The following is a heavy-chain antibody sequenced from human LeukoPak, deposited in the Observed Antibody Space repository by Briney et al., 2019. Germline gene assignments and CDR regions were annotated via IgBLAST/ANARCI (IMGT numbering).Heavy chain of an antibody. V-gene: IGHV3-74*01. J-gene: IGHJ1*01. D-gene: IGHD3-22*01. CDR1: GFTFSTYW. CDR3: ARAPSEIGGYYPEYFRH. Sequence: GGSLRLSCAASGFTFSTYWMHWVRQAPGKGLVWVSRIKSDGSTNYSDSVKGGLTISRDNANNTLSLQMNSLRPEDTGVYYCARAPSEIGGYYPEYFRHWGQGTLVTVSS. CDR2: IKSDGST.